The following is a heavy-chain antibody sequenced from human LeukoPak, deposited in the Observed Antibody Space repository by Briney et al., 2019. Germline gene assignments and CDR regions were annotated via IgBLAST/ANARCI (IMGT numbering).Heavy chain of an antibody. CDR1: GFTFSSYE. CDR3: ARGYSNLIDY. J-gene: IGHJ4*02. V-gene: IGHV3-48*03. Sequence: LGGSLRLSCAASGFTFSSYEMNWVRQAPGKGLEWVSYISSSGSTIYYADSVKGRFTISRDNAKNSLYLQMNSLRAEDTAVYYCARGYSNLIDYWGQGTLVTVSS. CDR2: ISSSGSTI. D-gene: IGHD4-11*01.